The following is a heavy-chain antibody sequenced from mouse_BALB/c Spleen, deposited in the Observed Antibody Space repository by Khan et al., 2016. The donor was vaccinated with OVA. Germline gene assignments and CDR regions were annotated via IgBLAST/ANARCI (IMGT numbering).Heavy chain of an antibody. CDR3: ARGYGSSFEYFDV. CDR2: IWAGGST. V-gene: IGHV2-9*02. Sequence: QVQLKESGPGLVAPSQSLSITCTVSGFSLTCYGVHWVRQPPGKGLEWLGLIWAGGSTNYNSALMYRLTINKGNSKSQVFLKMNSLKTDDTSMYYCARGYGSSFEYFDVWGAGTTVTVSS. CDR1: GFSLTCYG. J-gene: IGHJ1*01. D-gene: IGHD1-1*01.